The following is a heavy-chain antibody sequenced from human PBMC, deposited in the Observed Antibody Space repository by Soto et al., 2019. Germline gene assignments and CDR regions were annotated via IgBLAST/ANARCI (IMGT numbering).Heavy chain of an antibody. J-gene: IGHJ5*02. V-gene: IGHV4-39*01. CDR1: GESVSSSSYY. CDR2: IYYTGIT. CDR3: ASPDSTSWPKFDP. Sequence: SETLSLTCTVSGESVSSSSYYWGWIRQTPGMGLEWIGAIYYTGITYYNPSLKNRVTISIDTSKNQFSLTLKSVTAADTGIYYCASPDSTSWPKFDPWGQGTRVTVSS. D-gene: IGHD2-2*01.